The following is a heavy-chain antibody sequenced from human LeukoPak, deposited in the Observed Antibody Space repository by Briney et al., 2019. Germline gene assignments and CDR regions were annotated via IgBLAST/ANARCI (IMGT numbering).Heavy chain of an antibody. J-gene: IGHJ4*02. CDR1: GFTFSSFA. D-gene: IGHD1-26*01. CDR2: ISGSGDST. V-gene: IGHV3-23*01. Sequence: GGSLRLSCAVSGFTFSSFAMSWVRQAPWKGLEWVSAISGSGDSTYYADSVKGRFTISRDNSKNTLYLQMNSLRAEDTAVYYCAKRGSGSPSPFDYWGQGTLVPVSS. CDR3: AKRGSGSPSPFDY.